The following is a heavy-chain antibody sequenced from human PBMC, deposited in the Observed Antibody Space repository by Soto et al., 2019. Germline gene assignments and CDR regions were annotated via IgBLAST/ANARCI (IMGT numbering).Heavy chain of an antibody. D-gene: IGHD6-19*01. CDR3: ARTSGHFDS. Sequence: XQTLSLTCAISGDSVSSNSAAWNWIRRSPSRGLEWLGRTYYRSKWYNEYAVSVKSRIAINPDASKNQFSLQLNSVTPEDTAVYYCARTSGHFDSWGQGTLVTV. CDR2: TYYRSKWYN. V-gene: IGHV6-1*01. CDR1: GDSVSSNSAA. J-gene: IGHJ4*02.